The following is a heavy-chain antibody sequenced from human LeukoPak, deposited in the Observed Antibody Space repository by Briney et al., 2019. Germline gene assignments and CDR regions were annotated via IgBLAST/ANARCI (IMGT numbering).Heavy chain of an antibody. CDR1: GFTFGDYA. D-gene: IGHD3-3*01. CDR3: ARGDFWSALDY. Sequence: GGSLRLSCTASGFTFGDYAMSWVRQAPGKGLEWVSAISGSGGSTYYADSVKGRFTISRDNSKNSLYLQMNSLRAEDTAVYYCARGDFWSALDYWGQGTLVTVSS. V-gene: IGHV3-23*01. CDR2: ISGSGGST. J-gene: IGHJ4*02.